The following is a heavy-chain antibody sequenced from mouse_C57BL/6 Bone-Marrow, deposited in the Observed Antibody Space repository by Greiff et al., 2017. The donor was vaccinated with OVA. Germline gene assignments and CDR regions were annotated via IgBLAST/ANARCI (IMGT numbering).Heavy chain of an antibody. CDR3: TNYYGSSYGGPWCAY. V-gene: IGHV1-5*01. D-gene: IGHD1-1*01. J-gene: IGHJ3*01. CDR2: IYPGNSDT. CDR1: GYTFTSYW. Sequence: VQLQQSGTVLARPGASVKMSCKTSGYTFTSYWMHWVKQRPGQGLEWIGAIYPGNSDTSYNQKFKGKAKLTAVTSASTAYMELSSLTNEDSAVYYCTNYYGSSYGGPWCAYWGQGTLVTVSA.